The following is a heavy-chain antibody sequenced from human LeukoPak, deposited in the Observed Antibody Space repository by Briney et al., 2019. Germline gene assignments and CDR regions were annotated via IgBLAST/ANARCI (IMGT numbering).Heavy chain of an antibody. Sequence: SQTLSLTCTVSGGSISSGDYYWSWIRQPPGKGLGWIVYIYYSGSTYYNPSLKSRVTISVDTSKNQFSLKLSSVTAADTAVYYCARDRGGSYALAFDIWGQGTMVTVSS. V-gene: IGHV4-30-4*08. CDR1: GGSISSGDYY. D-gene: IGHD1-26*01. CDR2: IYYSGST. CDR3: ARDRGGSYALAFDI. J-gene: IGHJ3*02.